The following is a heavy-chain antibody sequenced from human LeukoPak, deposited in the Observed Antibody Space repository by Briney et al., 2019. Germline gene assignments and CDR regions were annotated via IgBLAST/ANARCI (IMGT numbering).Heavy chain of an antibody. D-gene: IGHD2-15*01. Sequence: SETLSLTCTVSGGSVSRYYWSWIRQPAGKGLEWIGRIYTSGSTNYNPSLKSRITISVDTSKNQFSLKLSSVTAADTAVYYCARNSCPSGSCYDNRGYFDYWGQGTLVTVSS. J-gene: IGHJ4*02. CDR1: GGSVSRYY. CDR3: ARNSCPSGSCYDNRGYFDY. V-gene: IGHV4-4*07. CDR2: IYTSGST.